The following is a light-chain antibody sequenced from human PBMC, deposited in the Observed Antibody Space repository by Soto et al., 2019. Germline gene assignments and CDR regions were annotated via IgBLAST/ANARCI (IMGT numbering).Light chain of an antibody. J-gene: IGKJ1*01. CDR2: KAS. CDR3: QQYNDYTT. V-gene: IGKV1-5*03. CDR1: QSINSW. Sequence: DIQMTQSPSTLSASVGERVTITCRASQSINSWLTWYQQKPGKAPKLLIYKASSLQSGVPSRFSGSGSGTEFTLTISSLQPDDFSTYYCQQYNDYTTFGQGTKVEIK.